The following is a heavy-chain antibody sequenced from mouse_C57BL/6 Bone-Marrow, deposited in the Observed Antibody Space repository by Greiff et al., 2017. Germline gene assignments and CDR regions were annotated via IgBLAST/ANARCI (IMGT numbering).Heavy chain of an antibody. Sequence: QVQLQQPGAELVKPGASVKMSCKASGYTFTSYWITWVKQRPGQGLEWIGDIYPGSGSTNYNEKFKSKVTLTVDTSSSTAYKQLSSLTSEDSAVYYGARPDYSNYWYFDVWGTGTTVTVSS. CDR1: GYTFTSYW. CDR3: ARPDYSNYWYFDV. CDR2: IYPGSGST. D-gene: IGHD2-5*01. J-gene: IGHJ1*03. V-gene: IGHV1-55*01.